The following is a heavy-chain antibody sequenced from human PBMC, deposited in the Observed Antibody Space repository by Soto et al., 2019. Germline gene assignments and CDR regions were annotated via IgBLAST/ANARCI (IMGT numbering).Heavy chain of an antibody. CDR3: ARDRRLENYFWGSYFDYYYYGMDV. CDR2: ISYDGSNK. J-gene: IGHJ6*02. V-gene: IGHV3-30-3*01. D-gene: IGHD3-16*01. Sequence: GGSLRLSCAASGFTFSSYAMHWVRQAPGKGLEWVAVISYDGSNKYYADSVKGRFTISRDNSNNTLYLQMNSLRAEDTAVYYCARDRRLENYFWGSYFDYYYYGMDVWGQGTTVTVSS. CDR1: GFTFSSYA.